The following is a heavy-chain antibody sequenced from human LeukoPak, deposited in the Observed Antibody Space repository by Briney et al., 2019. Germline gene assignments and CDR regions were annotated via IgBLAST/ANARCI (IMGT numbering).Heavy chain of an antibody. CDR2: ITSGGTAT. CDR3: ARGYNYANDFDS. J-gene: IGHJ4*02. CDR1: GFTFSNYW. D-gene: IGHD5-24*01. Sequence: GGSLRLSCVASGFTFSNYWMHWVRQAPGKGLVLVSRITSGGTATTYADSVKGRFTISRDNAKNTLYLQMNSLRVEDTALYYCARGYNYANDFDSWGQGTLVSVSS. V-gene: IGHV3-74*01.